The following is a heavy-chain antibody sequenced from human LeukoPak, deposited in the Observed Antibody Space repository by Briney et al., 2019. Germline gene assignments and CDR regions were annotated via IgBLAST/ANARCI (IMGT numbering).Heavy chain of an antibody. V-gene: IGHV3-48*01. CDR2: ISSSSSTI. D-gene: IGHD4-11*01. CDR3: ASWRSYSNHVFDY. J-gene: IGHJ4*02. Sequence: PGGSLRLSCAASGFTFGTYSMNWVRQAPGKGLEWVSYISSSSSTIYYADSVKGRFTISRDNAKNSLYLQMNSLRAEDTAVYYCASWRSYSNHVFDYWGQGTLVTVSS. CDR1: GFTFGTYS.